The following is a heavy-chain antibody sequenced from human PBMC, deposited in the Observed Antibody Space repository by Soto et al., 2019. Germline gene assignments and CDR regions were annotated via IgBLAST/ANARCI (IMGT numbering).Heavy chain of an antibody. Sequence: EVQLVESGGGLVQPGGSLRLSCAASGFTFSSYSMNWVRQAPGKGLEWVSYIGSSSSTIYYADSVKGRFTISRDNAKNSLYLQMNSLRAEDTAVYYCARDLNSGLFDYWGQGTLVTVSS. CDR3: ARDLNSGLFDY. V-gene: IGHV3-48*01. CDR1: GFTFSSYS. D-gene: IGHD2-15*01. CDR2: IGSSSSTI. J-gene: IGHJ4*02.